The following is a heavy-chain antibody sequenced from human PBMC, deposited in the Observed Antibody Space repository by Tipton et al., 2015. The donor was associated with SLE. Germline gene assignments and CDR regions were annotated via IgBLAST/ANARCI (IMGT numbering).Heavy chain of an antibody. CDR2: IYSGGST. CDR3: ARELEASSADCLRH. Sequence: SLRLSCAASGFTVSSNYMSWVRQAPGKGLEWVSVIYSGGSTYYADSVKGRFTISRDNAKNTLYLQMNSLRADDTAIYYCARELEASSADCLRHWGQAPMVSVSS. J-gene: IGHJ1*01. V-gene: IGHV3-66*01. D-gene: IGHD2-21*01. CDR1: GFTVSSNY.